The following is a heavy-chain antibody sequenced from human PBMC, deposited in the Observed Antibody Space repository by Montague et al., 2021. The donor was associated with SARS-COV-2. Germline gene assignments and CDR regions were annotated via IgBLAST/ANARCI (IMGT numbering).Heavy chain of an antibody. CDR1: GFTFSTYW. J-gene: IGHJ4*02. CDR2: INEDGTTR. CDR3: TRDSGGRYGY. Sequence: SLRLSCAASGFTFSTYWTHWVRQAPGKGLVWVSRINEDGTTRDHADSVKGRFTISRDNARNTLYLEMNSLRAEDTAVYYCTRDSGGRYGYWGQGALVTVSS. D-gene: IGHD1-26*01. V-gene: IGHV3-74*01.